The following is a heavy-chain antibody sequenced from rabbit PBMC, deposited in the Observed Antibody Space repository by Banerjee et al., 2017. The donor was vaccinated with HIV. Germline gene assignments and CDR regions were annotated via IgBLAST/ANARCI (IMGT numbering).Heavy chain of an antibody. CDR3: ARGSYDDYGDPVYFNL. D-gene: IGHD2-1*01. V-gene: IGHV1S43*01. J-gene: IGHJ4*01. CDR1: GIDFSGLYY. Sequence: QQHLEESGGGLVKAGGTLTLTCKASGIDFSGLYYMCWVRQAPGKGLELIACIYTSSGTTWYASWVNGRFTISRSTSLNTVDLKMTSLTAADTATYFCARGSYDDYGDPVYFNLWGPGTLVTVS. CDR2: IYTSSGTT.